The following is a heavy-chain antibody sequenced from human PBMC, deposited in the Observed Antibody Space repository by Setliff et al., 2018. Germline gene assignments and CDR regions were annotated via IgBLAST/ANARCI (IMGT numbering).Heavy chain of an antibody. CDR2: INPDNGGT. D-gene: IGHD1-26*01. Sequence: GASVKVSCKAPGYAFFGYFMNWVRQAPGQGPEWMGWINPDNGGTHYAEKFQGRVTMTRDTSISTAYMELSSLRSDDTAIYYCATAVWEFLYWGQGALVTVSS. J-gene: IGHJ4*02. V-gene: IGHV1-2*02. CDR3: ATAVWEFLY. CDR1: GYAFFGYF.